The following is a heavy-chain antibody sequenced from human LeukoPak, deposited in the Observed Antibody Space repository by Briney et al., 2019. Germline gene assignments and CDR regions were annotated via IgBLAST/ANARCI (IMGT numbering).Heavy chain of an antibody. D-gene: IGHD4-17*01. V-gene: IGHV4-34*01. CDR3: ASRATVTNPISY. CDR1: SGSINNYY. CDR2: INHSGST. Sequence: PSETLSLTCIVSSGSINNYYWSWIRQPPGKGLEWIGEINHSGSTNYNPSLKSRVTISVDTSKNQFSLKLSSVTAADTAVYYCASRATVTNPISYWGQGTLVTVSS. J-gene: IGHJ4*02.